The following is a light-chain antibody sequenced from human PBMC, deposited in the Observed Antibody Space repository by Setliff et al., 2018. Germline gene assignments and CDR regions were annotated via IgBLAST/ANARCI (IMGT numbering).Light chain of an antibody. CDR1: SGDIDPYNY. CDR3: LSYTSKTTHAI. CDR2: EVT. J-gene: IGLJ2*01. Sequence: QSVLTQPPSASGSPGQSVTISCTGTSGDIDPYNYVSWYQQHPGKAPKLLIYEVTKRPSGVSGRFSGSKSANTASLTIYGLRAEDEAYYYCLSYTSKTTHAIFGGGTK. V-gene: IGLV2-14*03.